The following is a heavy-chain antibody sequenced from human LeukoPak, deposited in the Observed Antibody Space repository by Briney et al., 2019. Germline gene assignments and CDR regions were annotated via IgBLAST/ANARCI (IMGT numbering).Heavy chain of an antibody. CDR3: ASSYYYDSSGYPPDY. V-gene: IGHV4-59*01. D-gene: IGHD3-22*01. CDR1: GGSISSYY. J-gene: IGHJ4*02. Sequence: SETLSLTCTVSGGSISSYYWSWIRQPPGKGLEWIGYIYHSGRTNYVPSLKSRVTMSVDTSKNQISLNLSSVTAADTAVYYCASSYYYDSSGYPPDYWGQGTLVTVSS. CDR2: IYHSGRT.